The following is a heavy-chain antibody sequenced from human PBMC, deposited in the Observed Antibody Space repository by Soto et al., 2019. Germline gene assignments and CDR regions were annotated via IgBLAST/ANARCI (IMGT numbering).Heavy chain of an antibody. V-gene: IGHV3-48*01. D-gene: IGHD3-9*01. CDR1: GFTFSSYS. CDR3: ARVSYYDISSGWFDP. CDR2: ISSSSSTI. J-gene: IGHJ5*02. Sequence: GGSLRLSCAASGFTFSSYSMNWVRQAPGKGLEWVSYISSSSSTIYYADSVKGRFTISRDNAKNSLYLQMNSLRAEDTAVYYCARVSYYDISSGWFDPWGQGTLVTVSS.